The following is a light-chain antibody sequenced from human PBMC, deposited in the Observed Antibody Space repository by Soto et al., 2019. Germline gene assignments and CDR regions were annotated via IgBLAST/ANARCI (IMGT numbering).Light chain of an antibody. V-gene: IGLV2-14*03. CDR3: ISYSSSTTLVV. J-gene: IGLJ1*01. CDR1: SGDISDYNY. Sequence: QPVLTQPASVSGSPGQSITISCTATSGDISDYNYVSWYQQHPGKAPKLMIYDVSNRPSGVSNRFSGSKSGNTASLTISGLQAEDEADYYCISYSSSTTLVVFGPGTKLTVL. CDR2: DVS.